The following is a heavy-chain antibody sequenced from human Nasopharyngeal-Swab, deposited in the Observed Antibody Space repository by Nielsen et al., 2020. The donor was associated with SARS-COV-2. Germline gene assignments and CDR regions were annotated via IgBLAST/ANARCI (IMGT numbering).Heavy chain of an antibody. CDR2: INPNSGGT. Sequence: WVRQAPGQGLEWMGRINPNSGGTNYAQKFQGRVTMTRDTSTSTAYMELRSLRSDDTAVYYCARAPDSSSWYISIDWFDPWGQGTLVTVSS. J-gene: IGHJ5*02. D-gene: IGHD6-13*01. CDR3: ARAPDSSSWYISIDWFDP. V-gene: IGHV1-2*06.